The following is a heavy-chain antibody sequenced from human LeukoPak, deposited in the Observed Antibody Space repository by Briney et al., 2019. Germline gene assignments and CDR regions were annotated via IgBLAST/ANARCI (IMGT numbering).Heavy chain of an antibody. Sequence: GGSLRLSCAASGFTFSSYGMHWVRQAPGKGLEWVAVISYDGSNKYYADSVKGRFTISRDNSKNTLYLQMNSLRAEDTAVYYCAKVVSAVASTTDYWGQGTLVTVSS. CDR3: AKVVSAVASTTDY. D-gene: IGHD6-19*01. CDR1: GFTFSSYG. J-gene: IGHJ4*02. V-gene: IGHV3-30*18. CDR2: ISYDGSNK.